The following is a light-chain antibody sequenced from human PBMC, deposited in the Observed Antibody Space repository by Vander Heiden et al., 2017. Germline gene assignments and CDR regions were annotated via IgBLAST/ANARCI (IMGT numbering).Light chain of an antibody. J-gene: IGKJ3*01. V-gene: IGKV1-5*01. CDR3: QQYNSYLFT. CDR1: QSVYTW. CDR2: DSS. Sequence: DIQMTQSPSTLSASVGDRVTITCRASQSVYTWVAWYQQRPGKAPKLLMYDSSILKSGVPARFSGSGSGTEFTLTISSLQPDDFATYYCQQYNSYLFTFGPGTTVDMK.